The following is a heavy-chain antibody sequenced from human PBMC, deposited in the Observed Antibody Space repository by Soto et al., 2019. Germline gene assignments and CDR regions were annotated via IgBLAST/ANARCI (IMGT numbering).Heavy chain of an antibody. CDR3: ARDECTNGVCYSFY. D-gene: IGHD2-8*01. J-gene: IGHJ4*02. V-gene: IGHV1-69*13. CDR1: GGTFSSYA. Sequence: ASVKVSCKASGGTFSSYAISWVRQAPGQGLEWMGGIIPIFGTANYAQKFQGRATITADESTSTAYMELSSLRSEDTAVYYCARDECTNGVCYSFYWGQGTLVTVSS. CDR2: IIPIFGTA.